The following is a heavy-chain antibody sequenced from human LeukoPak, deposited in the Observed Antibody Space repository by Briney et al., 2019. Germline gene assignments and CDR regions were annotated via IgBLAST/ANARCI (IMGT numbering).Heavy chain of an antibody. Sequence: SETLSLTCTVSGGSISSYYWSWIRQPPGKGLEWIGYIYYSGSTNHNPSLKSRVTISVDTSKNQFSLKLSSVTAADTAVYYCARDLRPSNAFDIWGQGTMVTVSS. CDR2: IYYSGST. D-gene: IGHD6-6*01. CDR3: ARDLRPSNAFDI. V-gene: IGHV4-59*01. CDR1: GGSISSYY. J-gene: IGHJ3*02.